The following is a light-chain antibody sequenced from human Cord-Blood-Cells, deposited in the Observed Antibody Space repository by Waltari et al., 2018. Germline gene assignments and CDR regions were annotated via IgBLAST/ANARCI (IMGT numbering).Light chain of an antibody. J-gene: IGKJ1*01. V-gene: IGKV1-27*01. CDR1: QGISNY. CDR3: QKYNSAPWT. Sequence: LQMTHSPSSLSACVGDRVTITCRASQGISNYLAWYQQKPGKVPKLLIYAASTLQSGVPSRFSGSGSGTDFTLTISSLQPEDVATYYCQKYNSAPWTFGQGTKVEIK. CDR2: AAS.